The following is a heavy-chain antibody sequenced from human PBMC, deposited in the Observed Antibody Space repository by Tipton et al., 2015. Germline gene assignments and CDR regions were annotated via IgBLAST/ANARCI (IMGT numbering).Heavy chain of an antibody. CDR2: IYYSGTT. CDR1: GDSMSSGTYY. J-gene: IGHJ4*02. D-gene: IGHD4-11*01. V-gene: IGHV4-31*03. CDR3: ARSGDTYSDY. Sequence: TLSLTCTVSGDSMSSGTYYWSWIRQHPGKGLEWIGYIYYSGTTYYNPSLKSRLTISLDKSRSRFSLQLSSVTAADTAVYYCARSGDTYSDYWGQGTLVTVSS.